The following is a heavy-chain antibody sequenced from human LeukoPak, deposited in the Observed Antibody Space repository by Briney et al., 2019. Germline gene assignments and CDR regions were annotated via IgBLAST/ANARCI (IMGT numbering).Heavy chain of an antibody. CDR2: IYYSGGT. V-gene: IGHV4-59*12. Sequence: PSETLSLTCTVSGGSISSYYWSWIRQPPGKGLEWIGYIYYSGGTNYNPSLKSRVTISLDKSKNQFSLNLSPVTAADTAVYYCARVWELRRTNWFDPWGQGTLVTVSS. J-gene: IGHJ5*02. CDR3: ARVWELRRTNWFDP. CDR1: GGSISSYY. D-gene: IGHD1-26*01.